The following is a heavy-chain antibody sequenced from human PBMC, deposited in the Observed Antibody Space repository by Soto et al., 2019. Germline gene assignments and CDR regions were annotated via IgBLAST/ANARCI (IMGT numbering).Heavy chain of an antibody. CDR3: ARRITIFGVVIGWFYP. Sequence: SETLSLTCAVYVGSFSGYYWSWIRQPPGKGLEWIGEINHSGSTNYNPSLKSRVTISVDTSKNQFSLKLSSVTAADTAVYYCARRITIFGVVIGWFYPWGQGTLVTVS. J-gene: IGHJ5*02. D-gene: IGHD3-3*01. CDR1: VGSFSGYY. V-gene: IGHV4-34*01. CDR2: INHSGST.